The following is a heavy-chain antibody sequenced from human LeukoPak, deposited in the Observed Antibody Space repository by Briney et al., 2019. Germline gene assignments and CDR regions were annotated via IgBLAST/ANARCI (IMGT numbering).Heavy chain of an antibody. J-gene: IGHJ2*01. CDR2: ISSSSSTI. CDR1: GFTFSSYS. V-gene: IGHV3-48*01. CDR3: ARVPRKSQVYYDFWSGYHLDWYFDL. Sequence: GGSLRRSCAASGFTFSSYSMNWVRQAPGKGLEGVSYISSSSSTIYYADSVKGRFTISRDNAKNSLYLQMNSLRAEDTAVYYCARVPRKSQVYYDFWSGYHLDWYFDLWGRGTLVTVSS. D-gene: IGHD3-3*01.